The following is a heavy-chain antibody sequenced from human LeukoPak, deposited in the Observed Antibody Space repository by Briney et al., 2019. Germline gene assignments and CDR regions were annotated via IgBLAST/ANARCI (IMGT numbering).Heavy chain of an antibody. V-gene: IGHV3-21*01. CDR2: ISSSSSYI. CDR1: GFTFSSYS. D-gene: IGHD2-2*01. CDR3: ARDIVVVPASDV. J-gene: IGHJ6*02. Sequence: PGGSLRLSCAASGFTFSSYSMNWVRQAPGKGPEWVSSISSSSSYIYYADSVKGRFTISRDNAKNSLYLQMNSLRAEDTAVDYCARDIVVVPASDVWGQGTTVTVSS.